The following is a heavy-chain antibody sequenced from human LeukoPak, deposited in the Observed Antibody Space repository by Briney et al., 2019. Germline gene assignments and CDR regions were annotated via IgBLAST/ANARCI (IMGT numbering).Heavy chain of an antibody. CDR1: GGSISSSSYY. Sequence: PSETLSLTCTVSGGSISSSSYYWGWIRQPPGKGLEWIGSIYYSGSTYYNPSLKSRVTISVDTSKNQFSLKLSSVTAADTAVYYCARNPLYSSSYIDYWGQGTLVTVSS. CDR3: ARNPLYSSSYIDY. CDR2: IYYSGST. V-gene: IGHV4-39*07. J-gene: IGHJ4*02. D-gene: IGHD6-13*01.